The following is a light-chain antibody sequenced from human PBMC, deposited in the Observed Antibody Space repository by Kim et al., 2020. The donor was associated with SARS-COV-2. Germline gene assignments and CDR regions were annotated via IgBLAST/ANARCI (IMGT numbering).Light chain of an antibody. CDR3: KKYNGAPWT. CDR2: AAS. J-gene: IGKJ1*01. V-gene: IGKV1-27*01. Sequence: DIQMTQSPSSLSASIGDRVTITCRASQGINNYLAWFQQKPGKAPKPLIYAASALHLGVPSRFSGSGSGTEFTLTISRLQPEDVAIYYCKKYNGAPWTFGQGTKVDIK. CDR1: QGINNY.